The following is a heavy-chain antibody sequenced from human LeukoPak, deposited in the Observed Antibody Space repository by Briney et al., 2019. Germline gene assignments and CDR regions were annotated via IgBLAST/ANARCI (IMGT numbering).Heavy chain of an antibody. D-gene: IGHD4-17*01. CDR1: GFTFSSYW. CDR3: VRGAMTVGDHYYYYYYMDV. CDR2: IKEDGSEK. J-gene: IGHJ6*03. V-gene: IGHV3-7*01. Sequence: QAGGSLRLSCAASGFTFSSYWMSWVREAPGRGLEWVANIKEDGSEKYYVDSVKGRFTISRDNAKNSLYLQMNSLRAEDTAVYYCVRGAMTVGDHYYYYYYMDVWGKGTTVTVSS.